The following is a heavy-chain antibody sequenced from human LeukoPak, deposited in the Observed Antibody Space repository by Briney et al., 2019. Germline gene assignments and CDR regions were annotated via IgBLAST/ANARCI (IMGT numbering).Heavy chain of an antibody. CDR2: IRYDGSNK. V-gene: IGHV3-30*02. CDR3: AKDRVGYSSGWYSLDY. D-gene: IGHD6-19*01. CDR1: GFTFSSYG. J-gene: IGHJ4*02. Sequence: PGGSLRLSCAASGFTFSSYGMHWVRQAPGKGLEWVAFIRYDGSNKYYADSVKGRFTISRDNSKNTLYLQMSSLRAEDTAVYYCAKDRVGYSSGWYSLDYWGQGTLVTVSS.